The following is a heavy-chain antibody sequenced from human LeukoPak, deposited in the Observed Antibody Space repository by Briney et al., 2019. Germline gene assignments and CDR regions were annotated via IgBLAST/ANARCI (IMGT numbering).Heavy chain of an antibody. CDR1: GFTFSTYS. Sequence: QPGGSLRLSCAASGFTFSTYSMNWVRQAPGKGLVWVSRINSDGSITAYADSVKGRFTISRDNAKNTLYLQMNSLRAEDTAVYYCAELGITMIGGVWGKGTTVTISS. V-gene: IGHV3-74*01. J-gene: IGHJ6*04. CDR3: AELGITMIGGV. D-gene: IGHD3-10*02. CDR2: INSDGSIT.